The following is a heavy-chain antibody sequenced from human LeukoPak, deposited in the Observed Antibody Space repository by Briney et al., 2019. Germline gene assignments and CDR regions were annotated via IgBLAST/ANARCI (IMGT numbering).Heavy chain of an antibody. CDR2: FDPEDGDT. D-gene: IGHD3-16*02. V-gene: IGHV1-24*01. CDR1: GYTLTELS. CDR3: ATGSLRLGEFSLGY. Sequence: ASVKVSCKVSGYTLTELSMHWVRQAPGKGLEWMGGFDPEDGDTVYAQRFQGRVTMTEDTSTDTAYMELSSLRSEDTAVYYCATGSLRLGEFSLGYWGQGTLVTVSS. J-gene: IGHJ4*02.